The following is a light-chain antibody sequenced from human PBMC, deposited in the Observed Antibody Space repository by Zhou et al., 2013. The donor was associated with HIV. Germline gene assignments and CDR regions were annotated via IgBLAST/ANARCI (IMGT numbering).Light chain of an antibody. J-gene: IGKJ2*01. CDR1: QSVRNNF. CDR3: HQYGRSHT. Sequence: EIVMTQSPATLSVSPGERATLSCRASQSVRNNFLAWYQQKPGQAPRLLIYGASTRATGIPDRFSGSGTGTDFTLTISRLEPEDFAVYYCHQYGRSHTFGQGTKLDIK. V-gene: IGKV3-20*01. CDR2: GAS.